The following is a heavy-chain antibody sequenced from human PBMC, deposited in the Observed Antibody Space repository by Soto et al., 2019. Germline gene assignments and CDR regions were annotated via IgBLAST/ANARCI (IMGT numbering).Heavy chain of an antibody. J-gene: IGHJ4*02. CDR1: GYPFTSNC. V-gene: IGHV1-18*01. CDR3: ARDRSGWYDF. D-gene: IGHD6-19*01. CDR2: ISPHNGNA. Sequence: GPGLKKTGALLKVPYKTSGYPFTSNCLSWVRRAPGQGLVWMGWISPHNGNAKYAQKFQDRVTMTADTAASTVYMELRSLRSDESAVFYCARDRSGWYDFWGQGALGTVSA.